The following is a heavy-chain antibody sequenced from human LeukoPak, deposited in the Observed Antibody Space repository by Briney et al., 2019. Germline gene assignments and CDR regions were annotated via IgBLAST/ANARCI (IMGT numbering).Heavy chain of an antibody. CDR3: ATRRRYTSGPYFHPFYFDS. D-gene: IGHD3-10*01. J-gene: IGHJ4*02. CDR1: EYTFIKNY. Sequence: ASVTVSCMSSEYTFIKNYLNGVRQARGQGRGGMGSINSKNGDPTYVQRVQARLTLTWDTSISPAYMELPRLNSDGKAVYCCATRRRYTSGPYFHPFYFDSWGQGALVTVSS. CDR2: INSKNGDP. V-gene: IGHV1-2*02.